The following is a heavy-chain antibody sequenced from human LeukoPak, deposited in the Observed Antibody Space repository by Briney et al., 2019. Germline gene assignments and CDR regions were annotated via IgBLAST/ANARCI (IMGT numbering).Heavy chain of an antibody. CDR3: ARGKWNYPFDY. J-gene: IGHJ4*02. D-gene: IGHD1-7*01. CDR1: GFSFSGYT. V-gene: IGHV3-48*02. CDR2: ISSGGGTI. Sequence: GGSLRLSCAASGFSFSGYTMNWVRQAPGKGLEWLSYISSGGGTIYYAESVKGRFTISRDNANNSLFLQMNSLRDDDTAVYYCARGKWNYPFDYWGQGTLVTVSS.